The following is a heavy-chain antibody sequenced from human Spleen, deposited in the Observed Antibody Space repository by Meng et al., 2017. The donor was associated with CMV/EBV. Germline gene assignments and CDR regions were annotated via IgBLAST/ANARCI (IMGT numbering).Heavy chain of an antibody. J-gene: IGHJ4*02. D-gene: IGHD6-19*01. CDR1: GYSLTSYS. Sequence: GQLVHSGAEVKKPGASVKVSCKASGYSLTSYSLHWVRQAPGKWLKWMGWINTNPDTNYAQNFQGRVTMTRYMSINTVYMELSRLTSGDTAVYYCARSSGWSRFDYWGQGTLVTVSS. V-gene: IGHV1-2*02. CDR2: INTNPDT. CDR3: ARSSGWSRFDY.